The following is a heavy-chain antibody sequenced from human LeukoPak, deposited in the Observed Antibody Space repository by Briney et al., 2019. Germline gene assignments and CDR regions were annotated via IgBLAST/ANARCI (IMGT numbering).Heavy chain of an antibody. CDR3: GRKGPYYDY. Sequence: GASVKVSCKASGYTFTGYYIHWVRQAPGQGLEWMGWINTNNGGTDYAEKFQGRVTMTRDTSINTVYMELSSLRSDDTAVYFCGRKGPYYDYWGQGTLVTVSS. CDR2: INTNNGGT. V-gene: IGHV1-2*02. J-gene: IGHJ4*02. CDR1: GYTFTGYY.